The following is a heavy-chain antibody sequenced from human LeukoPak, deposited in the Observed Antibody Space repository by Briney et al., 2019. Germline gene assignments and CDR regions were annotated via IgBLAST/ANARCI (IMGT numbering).Heavy chain of an antibody. J-gene: IGHJ4*02. Sequence: ASVKVSCKASGYSFVGYGITWVRQAPGQGLEWMGWFNPENGNTNYAQKVQGRVTMTADTSTSTAYMELRSLRSDDTAVYYCARGIYSDYEDYFDYWGQGTLVTVSS. CDR1: GYSFVGYG. V-gene: IGHV1-18*01. D-gene: IGHD4-11*01. CDR2: FNPENGNT. CDR3: ARGIYSDYEDYFDY.